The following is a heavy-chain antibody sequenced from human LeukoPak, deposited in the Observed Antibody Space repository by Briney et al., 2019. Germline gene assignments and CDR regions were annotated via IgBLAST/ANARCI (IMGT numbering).Heavy chain of an antibody. D-gene: IGHD1-26*01. Sequence: SETLSLTCTVSGGSISSYYWSWIRQPPGKGLEWIGYIYYSGSTNYNPSLKSRVTISVDTSKNQFSLKLSSVTAADTAVYYCASISGSYGDYWGQGTLVTVS. V-gene: IGHV4-59*01. J-gene: IGHJ4*02. CDR2: IYYSGST. CDR3: ASISGSYGDY. CDR1: GGSISSYY.